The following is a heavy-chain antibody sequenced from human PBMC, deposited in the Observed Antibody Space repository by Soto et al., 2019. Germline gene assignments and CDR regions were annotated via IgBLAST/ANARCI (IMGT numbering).Heavy chain of an antibody. CDR2: ISSSSSTI. V-gene: IGHV3-48*01. CDR3: ARDRRALTGYYKMGSPKSGSRAFDY. D-gene: IGHD3-9*01. CDR1: GFTFSSYS. Sequence: GGSLRLSCAASGFTFSSYSMNWVRQAPGKGLEWVSYISSSSSTIYYADSVKGRFTISRDNAKNSLYLQMNSLRAEDTAVYYCARDRRALTGYYKMGSPKSGSRAFDYWGQGTLVTVSS. J-gene: IGHJ4*02.